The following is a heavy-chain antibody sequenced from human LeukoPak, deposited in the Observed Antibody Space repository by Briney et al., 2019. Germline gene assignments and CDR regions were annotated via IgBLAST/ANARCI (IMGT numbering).Heavy chain of an antibody. D-gene: IGHD6-13*01. CDR1: GFTFSSYA. CDR2: ISGSGGST. J-gene: IGHJ4*02. V-gene: IGHV3-23*01. CDR3: ARGAEAAAEHCFDY. Sequence: GGSLRLSCAASGFTFSSYAMSWVRQAPGKGLEWVSAISGSGGSTYYADSVEGRFTISGDNSKNTLYLQMNSLRAEDTAVYYCARGAEAAAEHCFDYWGQGTLVTVSS.